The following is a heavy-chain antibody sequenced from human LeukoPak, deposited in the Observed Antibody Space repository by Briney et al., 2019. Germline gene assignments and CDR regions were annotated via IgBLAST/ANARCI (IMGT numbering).Heavy chain of an antibody. Sequence: PGGSLRLSCAASGFTFSSYAMSWVRQAPGKGLEWVSAISGSGGSTYYADSVKGRFTISRDNSKNTLYLQMDSLRAEDTAVYYCAKDRGYSYGYEYYYYGMDVWGQGTTVTVSS. D-gene: IGHD5-18*01. V-gene: IGHV3-23*01. CDR3: AKDRGYSYGYEYYYYGMDV. CDR2: ISGSGGST. CDR1: GFTFSSYA. J-gene: IGHJ6*02.